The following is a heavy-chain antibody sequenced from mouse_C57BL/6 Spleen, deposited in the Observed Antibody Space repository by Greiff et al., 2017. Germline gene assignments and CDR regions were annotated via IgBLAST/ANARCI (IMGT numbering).Heavy chain of an antibody. Sequence: EVMLVESGEGLVKPGGSLKLSCAASGFTFSSYAMSWVRQTPEKRLEWVAYISSGGDYIYYADTVKGRFTISRDNARNTLYLQMSSLKSEDTAMYYCTRAPYEYPYFDYWGQGTTLTVSS. CDR1: GFTFSSYA. D-gene: IGHD5-1*01. CDR2: ISSGGDYI. V-gene: IGHV5-9-1*02. CDR3: TRAPYEYPYFDY. J-gene: IGHJ2*01.